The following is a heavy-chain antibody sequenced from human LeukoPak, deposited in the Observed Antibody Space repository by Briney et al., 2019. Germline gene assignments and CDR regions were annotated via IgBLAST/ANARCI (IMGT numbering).Heavy chain of an antibody. Sequence: PGGSLRLSCAASGFTFDDYAMHWVRQAPGKGLEWVSGISWNSGSIGYADSVKGRFTISRDNAKNSLYLQMNSLRAEDTAVYYCARRGRDGYKGFDYWGQGTLVTVSS. CDR2: ISWNSGSI. V-gene: IGHV3-9*01. CDR3: ARRGRDGYKGFDY. J-gene: IGHJ4*02. CDR1: GFTFDDYA. D-gene: IGHD5-12*01.